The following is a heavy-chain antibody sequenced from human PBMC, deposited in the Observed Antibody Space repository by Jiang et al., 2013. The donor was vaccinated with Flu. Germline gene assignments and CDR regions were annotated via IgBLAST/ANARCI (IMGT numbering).Heavy chain of an antibody. J-gene: IGHJ4*02. CDR3: ALSSSGWVFDY. Sequence: KPTQTLTLTCSFSGFSLSTSGVGVGWIRQPPGKALEWLALIYWDDDKRYSPSLKSRLTITKDTSKNQVVLTMTNMGPVDTATYYCALSSSGWVFDYWGQGTLVTVSS. CDR2: IYWDDDK. CDR1: GFSLSTSGVG. D-gene: IGHD6-19*01. V-gene: IGHV2-5*02.